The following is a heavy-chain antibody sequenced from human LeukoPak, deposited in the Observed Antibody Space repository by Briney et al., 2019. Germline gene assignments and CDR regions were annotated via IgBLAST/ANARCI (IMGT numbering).Heavy chain of an antibody. J-gene: IGHJ4*02. CDR2: IIPIFGTA. CDR3: VYLGYCSGGSCYSGDFDY. CDR1: GGTFSSCA. Sequence: ASVKVSCKASGGTFSSCAISWVRQAPGQGLEWMGGIIPIFGTANYAQKFQGRVTITADESTSTAYMELSSLRSEDTAVYYCVYLGYCSGGSCYSGDFDYWGQGTLVTVSS. V-gene: IGHV1-69*13. D-gene: IGHD2-15*01.